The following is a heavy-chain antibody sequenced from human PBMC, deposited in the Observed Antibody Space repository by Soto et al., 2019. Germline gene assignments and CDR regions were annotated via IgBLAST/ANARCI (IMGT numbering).Heavy chain of an antibody. CDR3: ARESHDILTGPPWVWYFDL. D-gene: IGHD3-9*01. V-gene: IGHV4-34*01. J-gene: IGHJ2*01. CDR2: INDRGSI. Sequence: QVQLQQWGAGPLRPLETLSLTCGVSGGSFSGYYWAWIRQSPGKGLEWIGEINDRGSINYNPSRKRRVSISVDTSKNHYSLKLRSVTAADTAVYYCARESHDILTGPPWVWYFDLWGRGTLVTVSS. CDR1: GGSFSGYY.